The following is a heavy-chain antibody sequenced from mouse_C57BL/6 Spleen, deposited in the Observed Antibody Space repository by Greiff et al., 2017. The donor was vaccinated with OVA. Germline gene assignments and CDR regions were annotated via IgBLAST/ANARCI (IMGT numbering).Heavy chain of an antibody. Sequence: QVHVKQPGAELVKPGASVKLSCKASGYTFTSYWMQWVKQRPGQGLEWIGEIDPSDSYTNYNQKFKGKATLTVDTSSSTAYMQLSSLTSEDSAVYYCARVGPRYAMDYWGQGTSVTVSS. CDR3: ARVGPRYAMDY. CDR1: GYTFTSYW. D-gene: IGHD4-1*01. V-gene: IGHV1-50*01. CDR2: IDPSDSYT. J-gene: IGHJ4*01.